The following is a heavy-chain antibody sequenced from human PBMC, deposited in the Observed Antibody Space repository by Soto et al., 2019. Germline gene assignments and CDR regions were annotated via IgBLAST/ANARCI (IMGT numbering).Heavy chain of an antibody. D-gene: IGHD2-21*01. CDR3: ARDTSYHYCGGDCYSGSYFDY. V-gene: IGHV1-18*01. CDR2: SSAYNGNT. J-gene: IGHJ4*02. CDR1: GYTFTSYV. Sequence: HVQLVQSGAAVKKPGASVMVSCKASGYTFTSYVSSWGRQAPGEGLEWMGWSSAYNGNTNYAQKLQGRVTMTTDTSTSTAYMELRSLRSDDTAVYYCARDTSYHYCGGDCYSGSYFDYWGQGTLVTVSS.